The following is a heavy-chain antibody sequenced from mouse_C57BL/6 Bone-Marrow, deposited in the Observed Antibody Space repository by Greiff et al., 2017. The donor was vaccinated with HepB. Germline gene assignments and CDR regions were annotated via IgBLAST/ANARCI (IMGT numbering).Heavy chain of an antibody. Sequence: ESGPGLVTPSQSLSLTCSVTGYSITSGYYWHWIRQFPGNKLEWMGYISYDGSNNYNPSLKNRISITRDTSKNQFFLKLNSVTTEDTATYYCARDYGNYHYAMDDWGQGTSGTVSS. CDR3: ARDYGNYHYAMDD. V-gene: IGHV3-6*01. J-gene: IGHJ4*01. D-gene: IGHD2-1*01. CDR1: GYSITSGYY. CDR2: ISYDGSN.